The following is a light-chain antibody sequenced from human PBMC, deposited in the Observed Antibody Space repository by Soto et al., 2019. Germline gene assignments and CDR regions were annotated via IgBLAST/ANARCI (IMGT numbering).Light chain of an antibody. Sequence: EVVLTQSPGTLSLSPGERATLSCRASQTVISSHLAWYQQQPGQAPRLLIYGASDRATDITDRFSGSGSGTDFTLTISRLEPEDFAVYYCQHFGSSPPQYTFGQGTKLEIK. CDR2: GAS. V-gene: IGKV3-20*01. CDR1: QTVISSH. CDR3: QHFGSSPPQYT. J-gene: IGKJ2*01.